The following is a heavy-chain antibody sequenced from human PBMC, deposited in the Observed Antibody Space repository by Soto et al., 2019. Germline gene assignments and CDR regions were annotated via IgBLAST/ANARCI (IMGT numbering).Heavy chain of an antibody. D-gene: IGHD3-10*01. CDR1: GVFIASDAYY. J-gene: IGHJ4*02. CDR2: XTXSXX. V-gene: IGHV3-11*06. Sequence: NPSETLSLTCGVSGVFIASDAYYWGWVRQHPGXGLEXAXSXTXSXXXXXXSLKGRFTISRDNAKNSLYLQMNSLRAEDTAVYYCALRKTGSFFDYWGQGTLVTSPQ. CDR3: ALRKTGSFFDY.